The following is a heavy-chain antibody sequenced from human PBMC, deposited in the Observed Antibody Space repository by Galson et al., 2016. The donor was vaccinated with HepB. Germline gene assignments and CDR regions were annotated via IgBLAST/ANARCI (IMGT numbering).Heavy chain of an antibody. J-gene: IGHJ4*02. CDR1: GFSFSDYA. Sequence: SLRLSCAVSGFSFSDYAMSWVRQAPGKGLEWVSTIAGGSGSPNYADSVKGRFTISRDSSKNTLYLQLNSLRAEDTATYFCARAPVTSTTCCYYFDYWGQGTLVTVSS. V-gene: IGHV3-23*01. CDR3: ARAPVTSTTCCYYFDY. D-gene: IGHD2-2*01. CDR2: IAGGSGSP.